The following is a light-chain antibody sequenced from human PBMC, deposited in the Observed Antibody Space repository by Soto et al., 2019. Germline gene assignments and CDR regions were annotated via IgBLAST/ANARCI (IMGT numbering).Light chain of an antibody. CDR3: QQRPSSPLT. CDR1: QSISSH. Sequence: EIVLTQSPATLSLSPGERATLSCRASQSISSHLAWYQQKPGQAPRLLMYDASTRAPGIPARFSGSGSGTDFTLTISSLEPEDFAVYYCQQRPSSPLTFGRGTKVEIK. J-gene: IGKJ4*01. V-gene: IGKV3-11*01. CDR2: DAS.